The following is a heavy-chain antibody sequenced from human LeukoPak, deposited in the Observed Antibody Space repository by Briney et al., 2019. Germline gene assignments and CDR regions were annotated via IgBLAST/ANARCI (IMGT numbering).Heavy chain of an antibody. CDR2: IDPSDSYT. Sequence: GSLKISCKAPGYTFISHWINWVRQMPGKGLEWMGRIDPSDSYTNYTPSFQGHVTISADKSISTAYLQWSSLKASDTAMYYCASPPLYCSTTSCYRILPHYWGQGTLVTVSS. D-gene: IGHD2-2*01. J-gene: IGHJ4*02. CDR1: GYTFISHW. V-gene: IGHV5-10-1*01. CDR3: ASPPLYCSTTSCYRILPHY.